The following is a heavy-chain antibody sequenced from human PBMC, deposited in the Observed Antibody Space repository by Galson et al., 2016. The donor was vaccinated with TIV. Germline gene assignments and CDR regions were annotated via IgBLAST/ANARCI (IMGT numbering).Heavy chain of an antibody. CDR1: GYTFTSYG. CDR3: ARDTPSLLAAATMDY. Sequence: VKVSCKAPGYTFTSYGISWVRQAPGQGLEWMAWISVYNGNTNYAQSLQGRVTLTTDTSTSTAYMELRSLRSDDTAVYYCARDTPSLLAAATMDYWGQGTLVTVSS. CDR2: ISVYNGNT. D-gene: IGHD6-25*01. V-gene: IGHV1-18*01. J-gene: IGHJ4*02.